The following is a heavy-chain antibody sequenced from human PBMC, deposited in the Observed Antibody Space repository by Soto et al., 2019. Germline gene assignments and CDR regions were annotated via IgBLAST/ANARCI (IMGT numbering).Heavy chain of an antibody. CDR3: TRVATYYDFWSGKNYYYYYMDV. CDR1: GFTFSSYA. J-gene: IGHJ6*03. CDR2: IRSKAYGGTT. Sequence: GGSLRLSCAASGFTFSSYAMSWVRQAPGKGLEWVGFIRSKAYGGTTEYAASVKGRFTISREDSKSIAYLQMNSLKTEDTAVYYCTRVATYYDFWSGKNYYYYYMDVWGKGTTVTVSS. D-gene: IGHD3-3*01. V-gene: IGHV3-49*04.